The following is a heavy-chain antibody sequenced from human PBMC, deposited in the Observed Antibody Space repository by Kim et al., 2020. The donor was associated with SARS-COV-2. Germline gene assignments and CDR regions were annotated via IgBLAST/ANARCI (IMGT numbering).Heavy chain of an antibody. V-gene: IGHV1-69*01. CDR3: ARVRDLGVSWFDP. D-gene: IGHD3-16*01. Sequence: KYAQQFQGRVPITADVSTSTAYLELSSLTSDDTAIYYCARVRDLGVSWFDPWGQGTLVTVSS. J-gene: IGHJ5*02.